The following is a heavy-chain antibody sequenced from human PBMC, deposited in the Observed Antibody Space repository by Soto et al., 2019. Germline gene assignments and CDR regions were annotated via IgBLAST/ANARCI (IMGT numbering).Heavy chain of an antibody. D-gene: IGHD3-22*01. CDR2: INPANGNR. J-gene: IGHJ4*02. V-gene: IGHV1-18*04. CDR1: GYSFQYYG. Sequence: QVQLVQSGSQLRKPGTSVKVLCEASGYSFQYYGIHWVRQAPGQGLQWIGWINPANGNRNYAQKFEDRITMTMDTSTNSMSLEVRRLTFDDTAIYYCARDRLPGYDNSGLYSWGQGTLVTVSS. CDR3: ARDRLPGYDNSGLYS.